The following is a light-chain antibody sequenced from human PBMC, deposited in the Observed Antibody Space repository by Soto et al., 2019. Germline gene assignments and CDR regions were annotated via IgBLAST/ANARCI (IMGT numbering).Light chain of an antibody. CDR3: QRYNRWPLS. CDR2: DAS. Sequence: EIVMTQSPATLSVSPGERATLSCRASQGIGSTLAWYQQKPGQTPKLLIFDASTSATGVPARFSGGGSGTDFTLTINSLQSEDFAVYYCQRYNRWPLSFGGGTKVEIK. J-gene: IGKJ4*01. CDR1: QGIGST. V-gene: IGKV3-15*01.